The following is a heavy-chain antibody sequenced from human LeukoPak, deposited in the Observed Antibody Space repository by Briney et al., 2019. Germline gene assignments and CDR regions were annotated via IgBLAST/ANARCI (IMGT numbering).Heavy chain of an antibody. J-gene: IGHJ4*02. D-gene: IGHD1-26*01. Sequence: GGSLRLSCAASGFTFSSYAMSWVRQAPGKGLEWVAVISYDGSNKYYADSVKGRFTISRDNSKNTLYLQMNSLRAEDTAVYYCAKDGTLSDWGQGTLVTVSS. V-gene: IGHV3-30*18. CDR2: ISYDGSNK. CDR1: GFTFSSYA. CDR3: AKDGTLSD.